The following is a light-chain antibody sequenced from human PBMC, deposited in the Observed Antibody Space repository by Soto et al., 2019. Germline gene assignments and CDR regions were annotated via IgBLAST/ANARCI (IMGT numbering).Light chain of an antibody. Sequence: QSVLTQPPSVSGAPGQRVTISCTGSRSNIGAGYDVNWYQHVPGTAPKLLIYRNRNRPSGVPDRISGSKSGTSASLAITGLQAEDEGDYYCQPYDTSLSGYVFGSGTKLTVL. J-gene: IGLJ1*01. CDR3: QPYDTSLSGYV. CDR1: RSNIGAGYD. V-gene: IGLV1-40*01. CDR2: RNR.